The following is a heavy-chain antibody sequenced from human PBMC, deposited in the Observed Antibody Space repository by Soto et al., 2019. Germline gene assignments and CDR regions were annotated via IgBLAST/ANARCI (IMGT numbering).Heavy chain of an antibody. CDR1: GFTFSSYS. J-gene: IGHJ6*02. D-gene: IGHD4-4*01. CDR2: ISSSSSTI. V-gene: IGHV3-48*02. Sequence: GGSLRLSCAASGFTFSSYSMNWVRQAPGKGLEWVSYISSSSSTIYYADSVKGRFTISRDNAKNSLYLQMNSLRDEDTAVYYCARDRSHYTVNTLPAVYGMDVWGQGTTVTVSS. CDR3: ARDRSHYTVNTLPAVYGMDV.